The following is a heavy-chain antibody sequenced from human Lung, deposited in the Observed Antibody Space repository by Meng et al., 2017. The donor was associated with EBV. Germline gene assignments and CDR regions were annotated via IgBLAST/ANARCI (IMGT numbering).Heavy chain of an antibody. CDR3: AREGRNGYHFDY. Sequence: GRLVEAGGGLSKRGGSLGLSGAASGFTVSSNYMSWVRQAPGKGLEWVPVICNSGSAYYADSVKGRFTISRDNPKNTLYLQMNSLRAEDTAVYYCAREGRNGYHFDYWGQGTLVTVSS. CDR1: GFTVSSNY. J-gene: IGHJ4*02. D-gene: IGHD5-24*01. V-gene: IGHV3-53*01. CDR2: ICNSGSA.